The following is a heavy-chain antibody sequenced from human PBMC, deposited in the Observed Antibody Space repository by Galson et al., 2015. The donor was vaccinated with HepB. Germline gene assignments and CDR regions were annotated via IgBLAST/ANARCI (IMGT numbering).Heavy chain of an antibody. J-gene: IGHJ6*02. D-gene: IGHD3-9*01. V-gene: IGHV3-23*01. Sequence: SLRLSCAASGFTFSSYAMSWVRQAPGKGLEWVSAISGGGGSTYYADSVKGRFTISRDNSKNTLYLQMNSLRVEGTAVYYCASQPYYDILTGRGRYYGMDVWGQGTTVTVSS. CDR1: GFTFSSYA. CDR3: ASQPYYDILTGRGRYYGMDV. CDR2: ISGGGGST.